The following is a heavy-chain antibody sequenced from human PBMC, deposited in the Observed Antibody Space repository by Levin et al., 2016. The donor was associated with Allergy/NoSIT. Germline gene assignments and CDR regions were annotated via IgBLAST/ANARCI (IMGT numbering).Heavy chain of an antibody. D-gene: IGHD5-18*01. Sequence: WVRQAPGQGLEWMGGIIPIFGTANYAQKFQGRVTITADESTSTAYMELSSLRSEDTAVYYCARGYSYGDGGYYYYYYGMDVWGQGTTVTVSS. CDR3: ARGYSYGDGGYYYYYYGMDV. CDR2: IIPIFGTA. J-gene: IGHJ6*02. V-gene: IGHV1-69*01.